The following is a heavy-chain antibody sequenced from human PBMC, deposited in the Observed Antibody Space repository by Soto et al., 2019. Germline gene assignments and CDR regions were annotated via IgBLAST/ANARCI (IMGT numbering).Heavy chain of an antibody. D-gene: IGHD3-10*01. J-gene: IGHJ4*02. CDR1: GGTFSSYA. CDR2: IIPIFGTA. Sequence: QVQLVQSGAEVKKPGSSVKVSCKASGGTFSSYAISWVRQAPGQGLEWMGGIIPIFGTANYAQKFQGRVTITADESTSTAYMELSSLRSEDTAVYYCAISRSGGTMVRGVIIGDGFDYWGQGTLVTVSS. CDR3: AISRSGGTMVRGVIIGDGFDY. V-gene: IGHV1-69*01.